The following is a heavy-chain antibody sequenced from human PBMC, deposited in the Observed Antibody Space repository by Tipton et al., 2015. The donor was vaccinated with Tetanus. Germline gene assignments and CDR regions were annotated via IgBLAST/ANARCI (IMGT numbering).Heavy chain of an antibody. CDR3: ARDIWPNHRTPAAGDY. CDR2: ISANHGIS. CDR1: GYTFTTYA. Sequence: QLVQSGAEVKKPGASVKVSCKASGYTFTTYAITWVRQAPGQGLEWMGWISANHGISNSAPKFEARPTMTTDTSTNTAHRELRSLITDDTAVDYCARDIWPNHRTPAAGDYWGQGTLVPVSS. J-gene: IGHJ4*02. D-gene: IGHD6-25*01. V-gene: IGHV1-18*04.